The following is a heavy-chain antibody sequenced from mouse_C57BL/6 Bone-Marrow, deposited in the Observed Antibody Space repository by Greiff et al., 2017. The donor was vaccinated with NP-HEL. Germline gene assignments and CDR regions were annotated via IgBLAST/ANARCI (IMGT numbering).Heavy chain of an antibody. CDR3: ARSYYYGSPFAY. J-gene: IGHJ3*01. CDR2: IRNKANGYTT. D-gene: IGHD1-1*01. CDR1: GFTFTDYY. Sequence: DVYLVESGGGLVQPGGSLSLSCAASGFTFTDYYMSWVRQPPGKALAWLGFIRNKANGYTTEYSASVKGRFTISRDNSQSILYLQMNALRAEDSATYYCARSYYYGSPFAYWGQGTLVTVSA. V-gene: IGHV7-3*01.